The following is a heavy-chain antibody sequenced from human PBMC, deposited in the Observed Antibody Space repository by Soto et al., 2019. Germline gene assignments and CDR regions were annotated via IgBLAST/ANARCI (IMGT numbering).Heavy chain of an antibody. Sequence: QVQLVQSGAEVKKPGSSVKVSCKASGGTFSSYAISWVRQAPGQGLEWMGGIIPISDTTNYAQKFQGRVTITAEESTSTAYMERSSLRSEDTAVYYCARSQGSSTSLEIYYYYYSGMDVWGQGTTVTVSS. V-gene: IGHV1-69*01. J-gene: IGHJ6*02. D-gene: IGHD2-2*01. CDR1: GGTFSSYA. CDR2: IIPISDTT. CDR3: ARSQGSSTSLEIYYYYYSGMDV.